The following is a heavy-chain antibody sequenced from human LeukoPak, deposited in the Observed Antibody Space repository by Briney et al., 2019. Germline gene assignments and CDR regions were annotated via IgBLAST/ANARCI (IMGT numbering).Heavy chain of an antibody. Sequence: GGSLRLSCAASGFTISDHYMDWVRQAPGKGLEWVGRSRNKADSYTTYYAASVKGRFTISRDDSKNSLYLQMNSLKAEDTAVYYCTRHFFSEWGQGTLVTVSS. J-gene: IGHJ4*02. CDR1: GFTISDHY. CDR3: TRHFFSE. D-gene: IGHD3-3*02. CDR2: SRNKADSYTT. V-gene: IGHV3-72*01.